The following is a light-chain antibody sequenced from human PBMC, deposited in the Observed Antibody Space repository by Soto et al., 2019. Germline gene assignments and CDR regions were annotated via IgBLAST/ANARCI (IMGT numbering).Light chain of an antibody. Sequence: QSALTQPASVSGSPGQSITISCTGSGSDIGAYNYVSWYQQHPGKVPKLLIHGVTRRPSGVSSRFSASKSAYTASLTISGLQAEDEANYYCSSFTTSYFYVFGPGTKVTVL. CDR2: GVT. CDR3: SSFTTSYFYV. V-gene: IGLV2-14*01. J-gene: IGLJ1*01. CDR1: GSDIGAYNY.